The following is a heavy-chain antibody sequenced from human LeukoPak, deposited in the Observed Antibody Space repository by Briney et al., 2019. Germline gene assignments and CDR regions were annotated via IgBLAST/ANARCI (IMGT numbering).Heavy chain of an antibody. V-gene: IGHV1-69*13. Sequence: SVKVSCKASGGTFSRYAISWVRQAPGQGLEWMGGIIPIFGTANYAQKFQGRVTITADESTGTAYMEVSSLRSEDTAVYYCARAYSGYDFFDYWGQGILVTVSS. J-gene: IGHJ4*02. D-gene: IGHD5-12*01. CDR2: IIPIFGTA. CDR1: GGTFSRYA. CDR3: ARAYSGYDFFDY.